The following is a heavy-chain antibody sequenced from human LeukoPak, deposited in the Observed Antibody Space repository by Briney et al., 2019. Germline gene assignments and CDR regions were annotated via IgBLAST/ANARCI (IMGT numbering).Heavy chain of an antibody. D-gene: IGHD2-21*02. CDR2: ISYDGSNK. J-gene: IGHJ4*02. CDR3: AREGVVTATFYFDY. CDR1: GFTFRNYA. Sequence: GGSLRLSCAASGFTFRNYAMHRVRQEPGKGRECLAVISYDGSNKYYADSVKGRFTISRDNSKNTLYLQMNSLRAEDTAVYYCAREGVVTATFYFDYWGQGTLVTVSS. V-gene: IGHV3-30-3*01.